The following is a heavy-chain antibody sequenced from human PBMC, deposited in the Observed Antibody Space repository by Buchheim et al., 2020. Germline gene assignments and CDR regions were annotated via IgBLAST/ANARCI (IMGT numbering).Heavy chain of an antibody. CDR3: ASQNGAGGYKGYYYYYGMDV. V-gene: IGHV1-2*02. J-gene: IGHJ6*02. D-gene: IGHD5-24*01. CDR2: INPNSGGT. CDR1: GYTFTGYY. Sequence: QVQLVQSGAEVKKPGASVKVSCKASGYTFTGYYMHWVRQAPGQGLEWMGWINPNSGGTNHAQKFQGRVTMTRDTSISTVYMELSRLRSDDTAVYYCASQNGAGGYKGYYYYYGMDVWGQGTT.